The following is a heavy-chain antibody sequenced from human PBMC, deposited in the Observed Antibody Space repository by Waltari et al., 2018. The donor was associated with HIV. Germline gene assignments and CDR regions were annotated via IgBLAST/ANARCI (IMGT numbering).Heavy chain of an antibody. V-gene: IGHV4-59*01. CDR1: GGSISSYY. Sequence: QVQLQESGPGLVKPSETLSLTCTVSGGSISSYYWSWIRHPPGKGLEWIGYIYYSGSTNYNPSLKSRVTISVDTSKNQFSLKLSSVTAADTAVYYCARGPHSYYGMDVWGQGTTVTVSS. CDR2: IYYSGST. CDR3: ARGPHSYYGMDV. J-gene: IGHJ6*02.